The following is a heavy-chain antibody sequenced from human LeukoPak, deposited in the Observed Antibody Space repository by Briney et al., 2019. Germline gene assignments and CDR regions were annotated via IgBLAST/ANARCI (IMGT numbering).Heavy chain of an antibody. V-gene: IGHV3-30*04. Sequence: PGGSLRLSCAASGFTFSNYVMHWVRQAPGKGLEWVALISYAGSNKYNADSVKGRFNISRDNAKNTLYLQMNSLRGEDTAVYYCARGRHRVYYYSYMDVWGKGTTVTVSS. CDR3: ARGRHRVYYYSYMDV. J-gene: IGHJ6*03. CDR2: ISYAGSNK. CDR1: GFTFSNYV.